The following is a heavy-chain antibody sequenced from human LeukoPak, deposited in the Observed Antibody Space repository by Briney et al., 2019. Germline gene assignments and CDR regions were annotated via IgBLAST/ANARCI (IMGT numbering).Heavy chain of an antibody. CDR3: ARGSDTSETTPPLAY. D-gene: IGHD1-1*01. Sequence: GASVKVSCKASGYTFTGYYMHWVRQAPGQGLEWMGWMHPNSDDTKYAQRFQGRVSMTRDTSIGTAYMELSSLRSDDTAVYYCARGSDTSETTPPLAYWGQGTLVTVSS. V-gene: IGHV1-2*02. J-gene: IGHJ4*02. CDR1: GYTFTGYY. CDR2: MHPNSDDT.